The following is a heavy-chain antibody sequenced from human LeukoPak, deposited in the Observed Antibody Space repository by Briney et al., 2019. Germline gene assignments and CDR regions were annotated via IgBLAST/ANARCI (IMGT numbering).Heavy chain of an antibody. CDR2: IYTSGST. Sequence: SETLSLTCTVSGGSISSYYWSWIRQPAGKGLEWIGRIYTSGSTNYNPSLKSRVTMSVDTSKNQFSLKLSSVTAADTAVYYCASHTDNSSSWYSPSYYYYYYMDVWGKGTTVTVSS. CDR1: GGSISSYY. CDR3: ASHTDNSSSWYSPSYYYYYYMDV. V-gene: IGHV4-4*07. J-gene: IGHJ6*03. D-gene: IGHD6-13*01.